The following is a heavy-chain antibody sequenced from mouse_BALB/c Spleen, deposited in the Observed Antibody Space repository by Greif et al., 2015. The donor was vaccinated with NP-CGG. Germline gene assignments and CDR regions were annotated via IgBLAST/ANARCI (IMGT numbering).Heavy chain of an antibody. J-gene: IGHJ3*01. CDR3: ASRNWESAY. CDR1: GYTFTSYW. D-gene: IGHD4-1*01. V-gene: IGHV1-7*01. Sequence: VQLQQSGAELAKPGASVKMSCKASGYTFTSYWMHWVKQRPGQGLGWIGYINPSTGYTEYNQKFKDKATLTADKSSSTPYMQLSTLTSGDSAVYYCASRNWESAYWGQGTLVTVSA. CDR2: INPSTGYT.